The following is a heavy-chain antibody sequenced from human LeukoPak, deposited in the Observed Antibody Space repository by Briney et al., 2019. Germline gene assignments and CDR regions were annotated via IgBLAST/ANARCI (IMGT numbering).Heavy chain of an antibody. J-gene: IGHJ5*02. CDR3: ARAEYCSSTSCYRRVVGPFDP. D-gene: IGHD2-2*02. CDR2: IYHSGST. CDR1: GGSISSGGYS. V-gene: IGHV4-30-2*01. Sequence: PSQTLSLTCAVSGGSISSGGYSWGWIRQPPGKGLEWIGYIYHSGSTYYNPSLKSRVTISVDRSKNQFSLKLSSVTAADTAVYYCARAEYCSSTSCYRRVVGPFDPWGQGTLVTVSS.